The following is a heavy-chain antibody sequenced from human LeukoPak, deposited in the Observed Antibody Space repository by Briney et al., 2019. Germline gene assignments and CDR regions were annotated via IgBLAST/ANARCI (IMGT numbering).Heavy chain of an antibody. V-gene: IGHV3-7*01. CDR2: IKQDGSEK. CDR1: GFTFSTSW. J-gene: IGHJ3*02. D-gene: IGHD5-12*01. Sequence: GGSLRLSCAASGFTFSTSWMTWVRQAPGKGLECVANIKQDGSEKFCVDSVKGRFTISRDNAKNSLYLQMNSLRAEDTAVYYCARDNGPSGYDAFDIWGQGTMVTVSS. CDR3: ARDNGPSGYDAFDI.